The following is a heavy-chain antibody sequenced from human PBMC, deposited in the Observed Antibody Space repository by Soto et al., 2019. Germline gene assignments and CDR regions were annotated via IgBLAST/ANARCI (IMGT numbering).Heavy chain of an antibody. CDR2: ITPMFGTT. Sequence: QVQLVQSGAEVKKPGSSVKVSCKASGGTFSTYGISWVRQAPGQGLEWMGGITPMFGTTNYAQKFQGRVTMTADEAMTKADMEMRSLRSDDTAVYFCAREADRRWLQVLDYWGQGTLVTVSS. CDR1: GGTFSTYG. D-gene: IGHD5-12*01. CDR3: AREADRRWLQVLDY. J-gene: IGHJ4*02. V-gene: IGHV1-69*01.